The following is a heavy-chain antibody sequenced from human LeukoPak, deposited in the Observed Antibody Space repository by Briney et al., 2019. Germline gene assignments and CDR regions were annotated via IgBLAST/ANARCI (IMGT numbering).Heavy chain of an antibody. J-gene: IGHJ4*02. CDR1: GYTFTGYY. CDR2: INPNSGGT. V-gene: IGHV1-2*02. D-gene: IGHD5-12*01. CDR3: ARDRVYSGYDFDY. Sequence: ASVKVSCKASGYTFTGYYMHWVRQAPGQGLEWMGWINPNSGGTNYAQKFQGRVTMTRDTSISTAYMELSRLRSDDTAVYYCARDRVYSGYDFDYWGQGTLVTVSS.